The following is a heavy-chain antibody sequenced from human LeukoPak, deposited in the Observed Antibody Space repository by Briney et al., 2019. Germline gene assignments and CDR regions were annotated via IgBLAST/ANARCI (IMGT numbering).Heavy chain of an antibody. CDR1: GYPFDNFG. CDR2: ISAYNGNT. J-gene: IGHJ4*02. V-gene: IGHV1-18*01. CDR3: ARDRLGGDLTGESLY. D-gene: IGHD4-17*01. Sequence: ASVKVSCKASGYPFDNFGLTWVRQAPGQGLEWMGRISAYNGNTHYAQKFRDRLTMTTDTSTRTAYLELRSLKSDDTAVYYCARDRLGGDLTGESLYWGQGTLVTVSS.